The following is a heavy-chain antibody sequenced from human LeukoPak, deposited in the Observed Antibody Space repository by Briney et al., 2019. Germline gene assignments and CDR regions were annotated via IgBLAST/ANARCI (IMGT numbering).Heavy chain of an antibody. CDR3: VRLDSGGFYYGVY. Sequence: GESLKISCKGSGYRFTNYWVGWVRQMPGKGLEWMGIIYPGDSVTRYSPSFQGQVTISADKSISTAYLQWSSLKASDTAMFYCVRLDSGGFYYGVYWGQGTLVTVSS. CDR1: GYRFTNYW. D-gene: IGHD3-22*01. J-gene: IGHJ4*02. V-gene: IGHV5-51*01. CDR2: IYPGDSVT.